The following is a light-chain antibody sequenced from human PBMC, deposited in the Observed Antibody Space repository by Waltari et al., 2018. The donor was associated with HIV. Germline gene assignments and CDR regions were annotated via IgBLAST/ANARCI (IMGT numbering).Light chain of an antibody. V-gene: IGKV4-1*01. CDR3: QQYYNFPGT. CDR1: QSLFYSSKTKNA. J-gene: IGKJ1*01. Sequence: DIVMTQSPDSLAVSLGERATINCKSSQSLFYSSKTKNAFAWYQHKPGQPPKLLISWASTRQSGVPERFSGSGSGTDFTLTINGLQAEDVAVYYCQQYYNFPGTFGQGTKVEIK. CDR2: WAS.